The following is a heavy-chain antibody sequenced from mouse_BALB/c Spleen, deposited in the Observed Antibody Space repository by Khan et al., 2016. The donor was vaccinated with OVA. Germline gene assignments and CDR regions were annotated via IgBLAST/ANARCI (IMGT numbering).Heavy chain of an antibody. J-gene: IGHJ3*01. D-gene: IGHD1-1*01. CDR1: GYSFTTYY. CDR2: IDPFYGST. Sequence: VQLKQSGPELMKPGASVKISCKASGYSFTTYYIHWVKQSHGKSLEWIGYIDPFYGSTTYNQKFKGKATLTVDKSSSTAYMHLSSLTSEDSAVYYGARHHTSSWVAYWGQGTLVTGSA. V-gene: IGHV1S135*01. CDR3: ARHHTSSWVAY.